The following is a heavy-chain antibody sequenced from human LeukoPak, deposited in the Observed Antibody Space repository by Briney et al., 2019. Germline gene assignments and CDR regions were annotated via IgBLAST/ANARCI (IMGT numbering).Heavy chain of an antibody. D-gene: IGHD2-15*01. CDR3: ARQACSGGSCNDY. CDR1: GYSISSGYY. V-gene: IGHV4-38-2*01. CDR2: IYHSGST. J-gene: IGHJ4*02. Sequence: SETLSLTCAVSGYSISSGYYWGWIRQPPGKGLEWIGSIYHSGSTYYNSSLKSRVTISVHTSKNQFSLKLNSVTAADTALYYCARQACSGGSCNDYWGQGTLVTVSS.